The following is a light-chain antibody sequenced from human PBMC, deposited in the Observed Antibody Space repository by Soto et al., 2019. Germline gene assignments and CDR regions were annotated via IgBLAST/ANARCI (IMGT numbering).Light chain of an antibody. V-gene: IGLV2-11*01. CDR1: SSDVGGYNY. J-gene: IGLJ1*01. CDR3: SSYTSSSSLYV. Sequence: QSALTQPRSVSGSPGQSVTISCTGTSSDVGGYNYVSWYQQHPGKAPKLMIYDVTKRPLGVPDRFSGSKSGNTASLTISGLQAEDEADYYCSSYTSSSSLYVFGTGTKVTVL. CDR2: DVT.